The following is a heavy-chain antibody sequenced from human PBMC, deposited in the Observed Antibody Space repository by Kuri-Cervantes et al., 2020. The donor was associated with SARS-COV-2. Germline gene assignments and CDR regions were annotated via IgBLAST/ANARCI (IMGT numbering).Heavy chain of an antibody. CDR1: GYTFTSYG. J-gene: IGHJ6*02. CDR2: ISAYNGNT. V-gene: IGHV1-18*04. Sequence: ASVKVSCKASGYTFTSYGISWVRQAPGQGLEWMGWISAYNGNTNYAQKLQGRVTMTTDTSTSTAYMELRSLRSDDTAVYYCARDRRTLSDYYGMDVWGQGTTVTVSS. CDR3: ARDRRTLSDYYGMDV. D-gene: IGHD1-14*01.